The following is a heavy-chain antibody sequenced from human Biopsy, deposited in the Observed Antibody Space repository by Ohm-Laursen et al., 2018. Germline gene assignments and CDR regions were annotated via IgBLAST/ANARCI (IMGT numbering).Heavy chain of an antibody. V-gene: IGHV3-21*01. CDR2: ISSSSDNI. CDR1: GVTLSGYS. Sequence: SLRLSCAAPGVTLSGYSMNWVRQAPGKGLEWVSTISSSSDNIYYVDSVKGRFTISRDSAKNSLYLQMNSLRAEDTAVYYCARSRGSSGIATIYYYGMDVWGQGTTVTVSS. J-gene: IGHJ6*02. D-gene: IGHD3-10*01. CDR3: ARSRGSSGIATIYYYGMDV.